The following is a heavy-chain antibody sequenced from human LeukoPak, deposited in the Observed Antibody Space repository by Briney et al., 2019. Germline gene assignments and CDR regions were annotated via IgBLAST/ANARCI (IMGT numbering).Heavy chain of an antibody. Sequence: PGGSLRLSCAASGFTFSSYAMHWIRQAPGKGLEWVAVISYDGSNKYYADSVKGRFTISRDNSKNTLYLQMNSLRAEDTAVYYCARDGVAAAGHNYYYYYMDVWGKGTTVTVSS. D-gene: IGHD6-13*01. V-gene: IGHV3-30-3*01. J-gene: IGHJ6*03. CDR3: ARDGVAAAGHNYYYYYMDV. CDR2: ISYDGSNK. CDR1: GFTFSSYA.